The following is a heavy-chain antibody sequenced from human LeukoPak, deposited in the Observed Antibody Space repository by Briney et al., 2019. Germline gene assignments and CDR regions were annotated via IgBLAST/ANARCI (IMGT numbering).Heavy chain of an antibody. Sequence: PGGSLRLSCAASGFTFSNYAMHWVRRAPGKGLEWVAVISYDGSNKYDADSVKGRFTISRDNSKNTLYLQMDSLRAEDTAVYYCARDRGYSGYDGLDYWGQGTLVTVSS. V-gene: IGHV3-30*04. CDR3: ARDRGYSGYDGLDY. J-gene: IGHJ4*02. CDR1: GFTFSNYA. CDR2: ISYDGSNK. D-gene: IGHD5-12*01.